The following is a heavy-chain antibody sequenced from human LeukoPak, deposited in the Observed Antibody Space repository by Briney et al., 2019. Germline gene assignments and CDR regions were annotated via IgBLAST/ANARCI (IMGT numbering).Heavy chain of an antibody. CDR1: GGSISSYY. CDR2: IYYSGST. Sequence: PSETLSHTCTVSGGSISSYYWSWIRQPPGKGLEGIGYIYYSGSTNYNPSLKSRVTISVDTSKNQFSLKLSSVTAADTAVYYCARGGVVTAMGTRYWYFDLWGRGTLVTVSS. D-gene: IGHD2-21*02. V-gene: IGHV4-59*01. J-gene: IGHJ2*01. CDR3: ARGGVVTAMGTRYWYFDL.